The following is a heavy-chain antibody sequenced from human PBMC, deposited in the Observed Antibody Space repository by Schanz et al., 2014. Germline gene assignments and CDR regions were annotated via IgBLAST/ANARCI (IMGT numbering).Heavy chain of an antibody. Sequence: QLQLRESGPGLVKPSETLSLICSVSGTSITSSTYYWGWIRQPPGKGPEWIGSISYSGNTYYTPSLKSRVTISLHTSKNQFSRNLPSVTAADTAVYYCARPSSVVGITGWFDTWGQGTLVTVSS. V-gene: IGHV4-39*01. CDR3: ARPSSVVGITGWFDT. D-gene: IGHD3-22*01. CDR2: ISYSGNT. CDR1: GTSITSSTYY. J-gene: IGHJ5*02.